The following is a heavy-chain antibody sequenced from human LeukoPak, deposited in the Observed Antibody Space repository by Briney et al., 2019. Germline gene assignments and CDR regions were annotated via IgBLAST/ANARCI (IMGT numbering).Heavy chain of an antibody. CDR1: GGTFSSYA. J-gene: IGHJ4*02. CDR3: ARIGGSYYRTYYFDY. V-gene: IGHV1-46*01. Sequence: GASVKVSCKASGGTFSSYAISWVRQAPGQGLEWMGIINPSGGSTSYAQKFQGRVTMTRDTSTSTVYMELSSLRSEDTAVYYCARIGGSYYRTYYFDYWGQGTLVTVSS. D-gene: IGHD1-26*01. CDR2: INPSGGST.